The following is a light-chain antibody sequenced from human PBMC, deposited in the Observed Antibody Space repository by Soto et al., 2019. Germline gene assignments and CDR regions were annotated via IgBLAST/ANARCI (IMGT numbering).Light chain of an antibody. V-gene: IGKV3-11*01. Sequence: EIVLTQSPATLSLSPGERATLSCRASQSVSSYLAWYQQKPGQAPRLLIYDASNRATGIPARFSGSGSGTDFTLTISSLEPEDFAMYFCQQYSSPPQTFGQGTKVEIK. CDR3: QQYSSPPQT. CDR2: DAS. CDR1: QSVSSY. J-gene: IGKJ1*01.